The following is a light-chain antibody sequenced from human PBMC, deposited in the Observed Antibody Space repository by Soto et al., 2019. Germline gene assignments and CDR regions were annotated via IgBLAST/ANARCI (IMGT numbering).Light chain of an antibody. J-gene: IGLJ3*02. CDR2: SSN. CDR1: TSNIGSNT. CDR3: ASWDGSLNGVV. V-gene: IGLV1-44*01. Sequence: QSVLTQPPSTSGTPGQRVTISCSGSTSNIGSNTVNWYQQLPGPAPKLLIYSSNLRPSGVPDRFSGSKSGTSASLAISGLQSEDESDYYCASWDGSLNGVVFGGGTKLTVL.